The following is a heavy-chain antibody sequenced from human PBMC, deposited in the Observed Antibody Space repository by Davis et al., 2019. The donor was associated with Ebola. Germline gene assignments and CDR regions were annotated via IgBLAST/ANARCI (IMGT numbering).Heavy chain of an antibody. J-gene: IGHJ6*02. V-gene: IGHV3-43*02. CDR1: GFTFDDYA. CDR3: AKDTERGYSYGFFYYYGMDV. Sequence: PGGSLRLSCAASGFTFDDYAMHWVRQAPGKGLEWVSLISGDGGSTYYADSVKGRFTISRDNSKNSLYLQMNSLRTEDTALYYCAKDTERGYSYGFFYYYGMDVWGQGTTVTVSS. CDR2: ISGDGGST. D-gene: IGHD5-18*01.